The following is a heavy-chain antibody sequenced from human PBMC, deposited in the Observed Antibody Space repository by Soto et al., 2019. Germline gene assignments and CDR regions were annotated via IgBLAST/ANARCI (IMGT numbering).Heavy chain of an antibody. CDR1: GGTFSSYT. D-gene: IGHD6-13*01. CDR3: ARSGRSRVLNWFDP. V-gene: IGHV1-69*02. J-gene: IGHJ5*02. CDR2: IIPILGIA. Sequence: QVRLVQSGAEVKKPVSSVKVSCKASGGTFSSYTISWVRQAPGQGLEWMGRIIPILGIANYAQKFQGRVTITADKSTSTAYMELSRLRSEDTAVYYCARSGRSRVLNWFDPWGQGTLVTVSS.